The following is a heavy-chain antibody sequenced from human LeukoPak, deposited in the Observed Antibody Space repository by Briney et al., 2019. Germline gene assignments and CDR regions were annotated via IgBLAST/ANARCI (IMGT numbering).Heavy chain of an antibody. CDR3: ATDQRYAFDY. J-gene: IGHJ4*02. Sequence: GGSLRLSCAASGFSFSSYSMNWVRQAPGKGLEWISNIRTTAEGAKYAHYADSVKGRVTISRDDGKNTLYLHMNSLRDDDTAVYYCATDQRYAFDYWGQGILVTVSS. CDR2: IRTTAEGAKYA. D-gene: IGHD3-9*01. CDR1: GFSFSSYS. V-gene: IGHV3-48*02.